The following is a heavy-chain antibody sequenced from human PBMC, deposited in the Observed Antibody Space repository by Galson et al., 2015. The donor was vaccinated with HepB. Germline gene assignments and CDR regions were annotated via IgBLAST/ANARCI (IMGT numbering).Heavy chain of an antibody. CDR1: GFTFSSYS. D-gene: IGHD2-8*02. V-gene: IGHV3-48*01. J-gene: IGHJ6*03. CDR2: ISSSSSTI. CDR3: ARGVVYAANYYMDV. Sequence: SLRLSCAASGFTFSSYSMNWVRQAPGKGLEWVSYISSSSSTIYYADSVKGRFTISRDNAKNSLYLQMNSLRAEDTAVYYCARGVVYAANYYMDVWGKGTTVTVSS.